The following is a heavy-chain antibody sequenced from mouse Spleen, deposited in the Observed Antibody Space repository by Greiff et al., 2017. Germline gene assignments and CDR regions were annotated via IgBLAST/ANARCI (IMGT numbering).Heavy chain of an antibody. CDR1: GYAFSSSW. CDR2: IYPGDGDT. CDR3: ARWDSSGYEGFAY. V-gene: IGHV1-82*01. D-gene: IGHD3-2*02. J-gene: IGHJ3*01. Sequence: QVQLQQSGPELVKPGASVKISCKASGYAFSSSWMNWVKQRPGKGLEWIGRIYPGDGDTNYNGKFKGKATLTADKSSSTAYMQLSSLTSEDSAVYFCARWDSSGYEGFAYWGQGTLVTVSA.